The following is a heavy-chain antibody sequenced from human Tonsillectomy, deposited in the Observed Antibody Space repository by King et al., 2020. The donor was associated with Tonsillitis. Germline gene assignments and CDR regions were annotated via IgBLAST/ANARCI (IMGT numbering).Heavy chain of an antibody. Sequence: LQLQESGPGLVKPSETLSLTCSVSGGSISSSSYYWGWIRQPPGKGLEWIVHIYYSGSTYYNPSLKSRVTISVDTSKNHFSLRLTSVTAADTAVYYCARLITNYSASGGYPIGWSDPWGKGTLVTVSS. CDR3: ARLITNYSASGGYPIGWSDP. V-gene: IGHV4-39*02. D-gene: IGHD3-22*01. J-gene: IGHJ5*02. CDR1: GGSISSSSYY. CDR2: IYYSGST.